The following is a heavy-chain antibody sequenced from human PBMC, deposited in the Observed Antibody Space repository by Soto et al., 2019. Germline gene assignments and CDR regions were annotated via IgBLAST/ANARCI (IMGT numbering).Heavy chain of an antibody. CDR1: GFTVSSNY. D-gene: IGHD3-10*01. J-gene: IGHJ5*02. Sequence: EVQLVETGGGLIQPGGSLRLSCAASGFTVSSNYMSWVRQAPGKGLEWVSVIYSGGSTYYADSVKGRITISRDNSKNTLNHQMNSLRAEDTAVYYCARDRGTMPIWGWIDPWGQETLVTVSS. V-gene: IGHV3-53*02. CDR2: IYSGGST. CDR3: ARDRGTMPIWGWIDP.